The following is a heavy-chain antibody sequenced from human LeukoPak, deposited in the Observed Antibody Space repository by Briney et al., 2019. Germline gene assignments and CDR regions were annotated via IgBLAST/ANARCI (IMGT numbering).Heavy chain of an antibody. CDR2: INPNSGGT. CDR3: ARPCVDYSYYYYMDV. J-gene: IGHJ6*03. D-gene: IGHD5/OR15-5a*01. V-gene: IGHV1-2*02. Sequence: ASVKVSCEASGYTFTGYYMHWVRQAPGQGLEWMGWINPNSGGTNYAQKFQGRVTMTRDTSISTAYMELSRLRSDDTAVYYCARPCVDYSYYYYMDVWGKGTTVTVSS. CDR1: GYTFTGYY.